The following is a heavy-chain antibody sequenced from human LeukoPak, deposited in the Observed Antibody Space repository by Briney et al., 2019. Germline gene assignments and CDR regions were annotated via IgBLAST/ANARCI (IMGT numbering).Heavy chain of an antibody. Sequence: PGGSLRLSCAASGFTFSSYAMHWVRQAPGKGLEWVAVISYGGSNKYYADSVKGRFTISRDNSKNTLYLQMNSLRAEDTAVYYCARAIAAAGLYFDYWGQGTLVTVSS. CDR1: GFTFSSYA. CDR3: ARAIAAAGLYFDY. V-gene: IGHV3-30-3*01. CDR2: ISYGGSNK. D-gene: IGHD6-13*01. J-gene: IGHJ4*02.